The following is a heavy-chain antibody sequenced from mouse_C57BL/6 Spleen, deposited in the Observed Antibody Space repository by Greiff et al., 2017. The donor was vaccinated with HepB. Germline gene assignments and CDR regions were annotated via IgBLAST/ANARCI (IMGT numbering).Heavy chain of an antibody. CDR3: SRRYYYGSSYGGAMDY. CDR2: IYPGDGDT. D-gene: IGHD1-1*01. V-gene: IGHV1-80*01. CDR1: GYAFSSYW. Sequence: VQLQQSGAELVKPGASVKISCKASGYAFSSYWMNWVKQRPGKGLEWIGQIYPGDGDTNYNGKFKGKATLTADKSSSTAYMQLSSLTSEDSAVYFGSRRYYYGSSYGGAMDYWGQGTSVTVSS. J-gene: IGHJ4*01.